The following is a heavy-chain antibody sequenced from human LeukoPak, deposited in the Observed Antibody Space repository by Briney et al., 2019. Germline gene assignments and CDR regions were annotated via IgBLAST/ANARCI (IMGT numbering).Heavy chain of an antibody. CDR1: GYTFTGYG. CDR3: ARVSGYCSSTSCEGSSFTDY. J-gene: IGHJ4*02. V-gene: IGHV1-18*01. Sequence: ASVKVSCKASGYTFTGYGISWVRQAPGQGLEWMGWISAYNGNTNYAQKLQGRVTMTTDTSTSTAYMELRSLRSDDTAVYYCARVSGYCSSTSCEGSSFTDYWGQGTLVTVSS. CDR2: ISAYNGNT. D-gene: IGHD2-2*01.